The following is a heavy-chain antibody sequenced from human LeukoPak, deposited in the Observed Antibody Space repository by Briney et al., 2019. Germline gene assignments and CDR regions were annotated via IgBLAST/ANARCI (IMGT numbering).Heavy chain of an antibody. Sequence: SETLSLTCSVSGGSISSSRYYWGWIRQPPGKGLEWIGSIYYSGSTYYNPSLKSRVTISVDTSKNQFSLKLSSVTAADTAVYYCASARFLEWFLYWGQGTLVTVSS. D-gene: IGHD3-3*01. CDR2: IYYSGST. CDR3: ASARFLEWFLY. V-gene: IGHV4-39*01. J-gene: IGHJ4*02. CDR1: GGSISSSRYY.